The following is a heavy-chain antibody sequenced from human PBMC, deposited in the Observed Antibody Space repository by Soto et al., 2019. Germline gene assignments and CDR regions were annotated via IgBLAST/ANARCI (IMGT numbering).Heavy chain of an antibody. CDR2: IDPSDSYT. Sequence: EYLKISCKGCGYSFTSYSISWVRQMPGKGLEWMGRIDPSDSYTNYSPSFQGHVTISADKSISTAYLQWSSLKASDTAMYYCARLALGSSNGYYGKHVCGRRNTVPVS. J-gene: IGHJ6*02. CDR1: GYSFTSYS. V-gene: IGHV5-10-1*01. D-gene: IGHD3-10*01. CDR3: ARLALGSSNGYYGKHV.